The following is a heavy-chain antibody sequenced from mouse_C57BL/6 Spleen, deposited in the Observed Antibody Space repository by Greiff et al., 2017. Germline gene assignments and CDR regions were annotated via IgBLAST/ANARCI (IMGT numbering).Heavy chain of an antibody. J-gene: IGHJ3*01. V-gene: IGHV2-2*01. D-gene: IGHD2-1*01. CDR3: ARNGALYGNYAAWFAY. CDR2: IWSGGST. Sequence: QVQLQQSGPGLVQPSQSLSITCTASGFSLTSYGVHWVRQSPGKGLEWLGVIWSGGSTDYNAAYISRLSTSKDKSKSQVFFKMNRLHADDTAIYYCARNGALYGNYAAWFAYWGQGTLVTVSA. CDR1: GFSLTSYG.